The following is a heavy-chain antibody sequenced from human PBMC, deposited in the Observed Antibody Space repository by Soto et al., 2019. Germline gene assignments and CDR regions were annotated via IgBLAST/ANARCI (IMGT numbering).Heavy chain of an antibody. J-gene: IGHJ5*01. CDR3: ARDRCYDGTCYSASDS. CDR2: ISTTSFTI. V-gene: IGHV3-48*02. Sequence: VGSLRLSCAASGFRFSTYNMDWVRQAPGKGPEWIAHISTTSFTIYYADSVEGRFTISRDNDRNSLYLEMNSLRDEDTAVYHCARDRCYDGTCYSASDSWGQGTLLTVSS. D-gene: IGHD2-15*01. CDR1: GFRFSTYN.